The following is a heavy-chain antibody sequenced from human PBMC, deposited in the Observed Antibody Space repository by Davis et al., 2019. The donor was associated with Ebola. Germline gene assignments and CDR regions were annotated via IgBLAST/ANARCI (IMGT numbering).Heavy chain of an antibody. J-gene: IGHJ4*02. D-gene: IGHD3-10*01. CDR3: ARGSTMVQGVPFDY. V-gene: IGHV3-21*01. CDR1: GFTFSSYS. Sequence: LSLTCAASGFTFSSYSMNWVRQAPGKGLEWVSSISSSSSYIYYADSVKGRFTISRDNAKNSLYLQMNSLRAEDTAVYYCARGSTMVQGVPFDYWGQGTLVTVSS. CDR2: ISSSSSYI.